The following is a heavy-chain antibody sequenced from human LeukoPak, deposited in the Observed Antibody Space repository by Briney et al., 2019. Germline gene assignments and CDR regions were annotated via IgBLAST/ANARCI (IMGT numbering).Heavy chain of an antibody. D-gene: IGHD6-19*01. Sequence: KPSETLSLTCTVSGGSISSYYWSWIRQPPGKGLEWIGYTYYSGSTNYNPSLKSRVTISVDTSKNQFSLKLSSVTAADTAVYYCARDLSSGWSNYYYGMDVWGKGTTVTVSS. J-gene: IGHJ6*04. V-gene: IGHV4-59*01. CDR2: TYYSGST. CDR1: GGSISSYY. CDR3: ARDLSSGWSNYYYGMDV.